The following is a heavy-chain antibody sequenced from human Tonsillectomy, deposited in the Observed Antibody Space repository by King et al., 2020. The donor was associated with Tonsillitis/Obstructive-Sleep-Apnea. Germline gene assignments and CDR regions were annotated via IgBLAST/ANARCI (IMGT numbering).Heavy chain of an antibody. CDR3: AREGCSSTSCYDS. J-gene: IGHJ4*02. CDR2: ISSSGSTI. D-gene: IGHD2-2*01. V-gene: IGHV3-48*03. CDR1: GFTFSSYE. Sequence: VQLVESGGGLVQPGGSLRLYCAASGFTFSSYEMNWVRQAPGKGLEWVSYISSSGSTIYYADSVKGRFTISRDNAKNSLYLQMNSLRAEDTAVYYCAREGCSSTSCYDSWGQGTLVTVSS.